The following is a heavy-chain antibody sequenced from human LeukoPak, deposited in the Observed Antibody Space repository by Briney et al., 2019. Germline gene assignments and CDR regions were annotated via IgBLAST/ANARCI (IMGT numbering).Heavy chain of an antibody. CDR2: ISGSGASK. Sequence: GSLRLSCLTSGFTLSTNAMSWVRQAPGKGLEWISGISGSGASKYYADSVKGRFTISRDDSRNTLYLQMNSLRGDDTAVYYCAKDVGKWESLHFFDYWGQGTLVTVSS. V-gene: IGHV3-23*01. CDR3: AKDVGKWESLHFFDY. D-gene: IGHD1-26*01. CDR1: GFTLSTNA. J-gene: IGHJ4*02.